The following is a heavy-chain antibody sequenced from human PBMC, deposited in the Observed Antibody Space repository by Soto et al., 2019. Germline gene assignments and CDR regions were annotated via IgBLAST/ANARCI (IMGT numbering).Heavy chain of an antibody. D-gene: IGHD3-10*01. V-gene: IGHV4-59*08. Sequence: SETLSLTCTVSGGSISSYYWSWIRQPPGKGLEWIGYIYYSGSTNYNPSLKSRVTISVDTSKNQFSLKLSSVTAADTAVYYCGRLSFGLYGSGSYFDYWGQGTLVTVSS. CDR3: GRLSFGLYGSGSYFDY. J-gene: IGHJ4*02. CDR2: IYYSGST. CDR1: GGSISSYY.